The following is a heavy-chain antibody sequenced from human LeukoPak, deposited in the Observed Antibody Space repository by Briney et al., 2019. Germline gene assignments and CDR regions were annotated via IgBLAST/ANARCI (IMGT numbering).Heavy chain of an antibody. CDR2: IYYSGNT. Sequence: SETLSLTCTVAGGSISGFYWGWIRQAPGKGLEWIGFIYYSGNTNYNPSLKRRVTISLDTSKNQFSLKLSSVTAADTAVYYCARGTTDYDILTGYYRYWFDPWGQGTLVTVSS. CDR1: GGSISGFY. J-gene: IGHJ5*02. V-gene: IGHV4-59*01. CDR3: ARGTTDYDILTGYYRYWFDP. D-gene: IGHD3-9*01.